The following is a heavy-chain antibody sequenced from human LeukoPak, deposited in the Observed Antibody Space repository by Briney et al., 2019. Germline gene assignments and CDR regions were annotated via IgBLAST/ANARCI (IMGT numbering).Heavy chain of an antibody. J-gene: IGHJ3*02. CDR1: GYTFTSYY. CDR2: INPSGGST. V-gene: IGHV1-46*01. Sequence: ASVKVSCKASGYTFTSYYMHWVRQAPGQGLEWMGIINPSGGSTSYAQKFQGRVTMTRDTSTSTVYMELSSLRSEDTAVYYCARDSHVAWCSSSWYTADAFDIWGQGTMVTVSS. D-gene: IGHD6-13*01. CDR3: ARDSHVAWCSSSWYTADAFDI.